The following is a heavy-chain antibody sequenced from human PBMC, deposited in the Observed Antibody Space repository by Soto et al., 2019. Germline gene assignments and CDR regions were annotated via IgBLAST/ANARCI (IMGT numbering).Heavy chain of an antibody. Sequence: GESLKISCKGSGYSFTSYWIGWVRQMPGKGLEWMGIIYPGDSDTRYSLSFQGQVTISADKSISTAYLQWSSLKASDTAMYYCARQRGYCSSTSCDAFDIWGQGTMVTVSS. V-gene: IGHV5-51*01. J-gene: IGHJ3*02. CDR3: ARQRGYCSSTSCDAFDI. CDR2: IYPGDSDT. CDR1: GYSFTSYW. D-gene: IGHD2-2*01.